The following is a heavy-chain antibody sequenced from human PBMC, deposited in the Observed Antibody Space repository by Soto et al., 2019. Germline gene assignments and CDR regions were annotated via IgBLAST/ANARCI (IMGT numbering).Heavy chain of an antibody. CDR2: ISAYNGNT. Sequence: ASVKVSCKASGYTFTSYGISWVRQAPGQGLEWMGWISAYNGNTNYAQKLQGRVTMTTDTSTSTAYMELRSLRSDDTAVYYCERDGDVDIAAPSGMDVWGQGTKVTVSS. J-gene: IGHJ6*02. CDR3: ERDGDVDIAAPSGMDV. V-gene: IGHV1-18*01. D-gene: IGHD5-12*01. CDR1: GYTFTSYG.